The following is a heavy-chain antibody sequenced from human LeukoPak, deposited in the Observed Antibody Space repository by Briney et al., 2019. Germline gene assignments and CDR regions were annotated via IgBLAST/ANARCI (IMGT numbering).Heavy chain of an antibody. D-gene: IGHD3-10*01. CDR3: ARVAWFGTFGYGRYFDY. Sequence: PGGSLRLSCGVSGFTVNSNYMTWVRQAPGKGLEWVSVIYSGGSPYYADSVKGRFTIPRHYYENTVYLQMNSLRVEDTAVYYCARVAWFGTFGYGRYFDYWGQGTLVTVAS. J-gene: IGHJ4*02. CDR1: GFTVNSNY. V-gene: IGHV3-53*01. CDR2: IYSGGSP.